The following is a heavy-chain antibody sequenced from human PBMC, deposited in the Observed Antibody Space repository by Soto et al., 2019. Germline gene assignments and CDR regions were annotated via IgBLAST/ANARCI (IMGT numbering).Heavy chain of an antibody. CDR2: IWYDGSNK. J-gene: IGHJ4*02. CDR3: ARDVRFLELGGYFDY. D-gene: IGHD3-3*01. V-gene: IGHV3-33*01. CDR1: GFTFSSYG. Sequence: GGSLRLSCAASGFTFSSYGMHWVRQAPGKGLEWVAVIWYDGSNKYYADSVKGRFTISRDNSKNTLYLQMNSLRAEDTAVYYCARDVRFLELGGYFDYWGQGTLVTVSS.